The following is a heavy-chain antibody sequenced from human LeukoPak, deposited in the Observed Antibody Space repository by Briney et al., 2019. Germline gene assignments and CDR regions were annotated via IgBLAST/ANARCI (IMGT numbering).Heavy chain of an antibody. CDR2: IAGNGFTK. Sequence: GGSLRLSCAASGFSFGNYAMSWVRQAPGKGLEWVSSIAGNGFTKYYADSAKGRFSISRDNSNNTMFMQLNSLRAEDTAVYYCARDPTVTSWGYFDLWGQGTLVTVSS. D-gene: IGHD4-17*01. V-gene: IGHV3-23*01. CDR3: ARDPTVTSWGYFDL. CDR1: GFSFGNYA. J-gene: IGHJ4*02.